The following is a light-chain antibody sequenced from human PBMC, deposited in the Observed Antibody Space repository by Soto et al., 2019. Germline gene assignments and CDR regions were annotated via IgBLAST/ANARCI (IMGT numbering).Light chain of an antibody. J-gene: IGLJ3*02. CDR3: CSYTISSTWV. CDR2: EGF. Sequence: QSALTQPASVSGSPGQSITISCTGTSSDIGNDKLISWYQQHPGRAPKIIIYEGFKRPSGVSDRFSGSRSGNTASLTISGLRAEDEADYHCCSYTISSTWVFGGGTKVTVL. V-gene: IGLV2-23*01. CDR1: SSDIGNDKL.